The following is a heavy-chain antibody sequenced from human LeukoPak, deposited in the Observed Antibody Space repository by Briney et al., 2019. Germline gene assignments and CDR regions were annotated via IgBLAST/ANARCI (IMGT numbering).Heavy chain of an antibody. V-gene: IGHV1-69*13. CDR1: GGTFSSYA. CDR2: IIPIFGTA. Sequence: VASVKVPCKASGGTFSSYAISWVRQAPGQGLEWMGGIIPIFGTANYAQKFQGRVTITADESTSTAYMELSSLRSEDTAVYYCATIGSSGWYYFDYWGQGTLVTVSS. CDR3: ATIGSSGWYYFDY. D-gene: IGHD6-19*01. J-gene: IGHJ4*02.